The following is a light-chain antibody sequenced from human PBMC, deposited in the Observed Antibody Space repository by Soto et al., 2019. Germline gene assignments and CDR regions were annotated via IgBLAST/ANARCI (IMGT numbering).Light chain of an antibody. CDR3: ATWDASLNEWV. V-gene: IGLV2-14*03. CDR1: SGDVDSHY. J-gene: IGLJ3*02. CDR2: EGN. Sequence: QSALTQPASVSGSPGQSITISCTGTSGDVDSHYVAWYQQHPNKAPKVLIYEGNNRPSGVSDRFSGSKSGNTASLTISGLQSEDEADYYCATWDASLNEWVFGGGTKLTVL.